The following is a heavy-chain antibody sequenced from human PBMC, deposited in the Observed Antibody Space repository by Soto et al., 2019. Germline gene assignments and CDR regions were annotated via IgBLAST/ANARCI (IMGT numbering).Heavy chain of an antibody. CDR1: GGSISSYY. D-gene: IGHD3-10*01. J-gene: IGHJ4*02. V-gene: IGHV4-59*01. Sequence: QVQLQESGPGLVKPSETLSLTCTVSGGSISSYYWSWIRQPPGKGLEWIGYIYYSGSTNYNPSLKSRVTISVDTSKNQFSLKLSSVTAADTAVYYCAREGGSGSYIGRGYWGQGTLVTVSS. CDR2: IYYSGST. CDR3: AREGGSGSYIGRGY.